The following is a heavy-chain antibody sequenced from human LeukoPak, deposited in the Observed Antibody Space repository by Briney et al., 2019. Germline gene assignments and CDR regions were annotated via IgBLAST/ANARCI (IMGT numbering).Heavy chain of an antibody. CDR3: ARDRDYSNTERGFDY. D-gene: IGHD4-11*01. CDR1: GYTFTDYY. Sequence: VASVKVSCKTSGYTFTDYYIHWVRQAPGQGLEWMGWINPNRAETNSAQKFQGRVTMTGDTSISTAYMDLRRMTSDDTAVYYCARDRDYSNTERGFDYWGQGTLVTVSS. V-gene: IGHV1-2*02. J-gene: IGHJ4*02. CDR2: INPNRAET.